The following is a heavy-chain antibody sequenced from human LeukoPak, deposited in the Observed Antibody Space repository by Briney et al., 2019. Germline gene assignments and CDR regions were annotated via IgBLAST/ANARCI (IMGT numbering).Heavy chain of an antibody. D-gene: IGHD5-24*01. Sequence: GGSLRLSCAASGFSVRSKYMSWVRQAPGKGLEWVSVLQSVGNTFYADSVKGRFSISRDRSKNTVYLQMDSLRAEDTAVYYCARDAEGEEQMATTYFDLWGRGTLVIVSS. CDR1: GFSVRSKY. V-gene: IGHV3-53*01. CDR3: ARDAEGEEQMATTYFDL. CDR2: LQSVGNT. J-gene: IGHJ4*02.